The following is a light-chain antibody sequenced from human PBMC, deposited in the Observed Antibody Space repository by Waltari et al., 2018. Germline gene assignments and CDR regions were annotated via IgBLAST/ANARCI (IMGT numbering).Light chain of an antibody. CDR2: QDT. J-gene: IGLJ3*02. CDR1: ILGNKY. Sequence: SYELTQPPSVSVSPGQTASITCSGDILGNKYASWYQQKPGQSPLLVIYQDTKRPSEIPERFSGSKSANAATLTITGTQAVDEADYYCQALGTGAWVFGGGTKLTGL. V-gene: IGLV3-1*01. CDR3: QALGTGAWV.